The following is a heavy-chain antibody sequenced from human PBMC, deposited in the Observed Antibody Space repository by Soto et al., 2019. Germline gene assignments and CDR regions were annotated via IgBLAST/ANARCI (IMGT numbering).Heavy chain of an antibody. CDR1: GYTFTSYY. J-gene: IGHJ5*02. D-gene: IGHD2-15*01. CDR3: ARTNDCSGGSCRNWFDP. Sequence: ASVKVSCKASGYTFTSYYMHWVRQAPGQGLEWMGIINPSGGSTSYAQKFQGRVTMTRDTSTSTVYMELSSLRSEDTAVYYCARTNDCSGGSCRNWFDPWGQGTLVTVSS. V-gene: IGHV1-46*01. CDR2: INPSGGST.